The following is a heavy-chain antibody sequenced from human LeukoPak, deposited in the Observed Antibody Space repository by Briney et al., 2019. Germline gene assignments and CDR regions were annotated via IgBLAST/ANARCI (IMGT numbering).Heavy chain of an antibody. CDR1: GYTFTGYY. CDR3: ARGSFYDFNCFDP. V-gene: IGHV1-2*06. CDR2: INPNSGGT. J-gene: IGHJ5*02. D-gene: IGHD3/OR15-3a*01. Sequence: GASVKVSCKASGYTFTGYYMHWVRQAPGQGLEWMGRINPNSGGTNYAQKFQGRVTMTRDTSISTAYMELSRLRSDDTAVYYCARGSFYDFNCFDPWGQGTLVTVSS.